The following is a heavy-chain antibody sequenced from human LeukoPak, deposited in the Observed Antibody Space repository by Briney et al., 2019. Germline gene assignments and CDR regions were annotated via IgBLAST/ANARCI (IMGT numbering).Heavy chain of an antibody. Sequence: SVKVSFKASGGTFSSYAISWVRQAPRQGLEWMGGIIPIFGTANYARKFQGRVTITADESTSTAYMELSSLRSEDTAVYYCAREEREYCGGDCNDAFDIWGQGTMVTVSS. D-gene: IGHD2-21*02. CDR2: IIPIFGTA. V-gene: IGHV1-69*01. J-gene: IGHJ3*02. CDR1: GGTFSSYA. CDR3: AREEREYCGGDCNDAFDI.